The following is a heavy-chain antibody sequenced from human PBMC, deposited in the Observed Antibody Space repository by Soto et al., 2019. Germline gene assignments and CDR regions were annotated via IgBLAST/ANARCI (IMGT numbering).Heavy chain of an antibody. CDR2: IIPIFGTA. CDR1: GGTFGSYA. Sequence: SVKVSCKASGGTFGSYAISWVRQAPGQGLEWMGGIIPIFGTANYAQKFQGRVTITADESTSTAYMELSSLRSEDTAVYYCARRDGYYYYYGMDVWGQGTTVTVSS. CDR3: ARRDGYYYYYGMDV. J-gene: IGHJ6*02. V-gene: IGHV1-69*13.